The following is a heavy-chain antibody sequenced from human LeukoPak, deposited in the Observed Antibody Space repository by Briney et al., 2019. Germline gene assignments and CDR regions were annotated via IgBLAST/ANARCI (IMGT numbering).Heavy chain of an antibody. CDR3: ARDFEQQLPQGS. CDR1: GFTFGSYG. CDR2: IWYDGSNK. V-gene: IGHV3-33*01. Sequence: GRSLRLSCAASGFTFGSYGMHWVRQAPGKGLEWVAVIWYDGSNKYYADSVKGRFTISRDNSKNTLYLQMNSLRAEDTAVYYCARDFEQQLPQGSWGQGTLVTVSS. J-gene: IGHJ4*02. D-gene: IGHD6-13*01.